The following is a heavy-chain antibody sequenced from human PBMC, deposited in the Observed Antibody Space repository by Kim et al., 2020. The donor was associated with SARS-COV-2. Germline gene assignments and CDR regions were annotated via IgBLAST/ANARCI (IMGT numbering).Heavy chain of an antibody. V-gene: IGHV1-3*01. J-gene: IGHJ4*02. Sequence: ASMKVSCKASGYTFTSYAMHWVRQAPGQRLEWMGWINAGNGNTKYSQKFQGRVTITRDTSASTAYMELSSLRSEDTAVYYCARAEGGITMVRGVIARPFDYWGQGTLVTVSS. CDR3: ARAEGGITMVRGVIARPFDY. D-gene: IGHD3-10*01. CDR2: INAGNGNT. CDR1: GYTFTSYA.